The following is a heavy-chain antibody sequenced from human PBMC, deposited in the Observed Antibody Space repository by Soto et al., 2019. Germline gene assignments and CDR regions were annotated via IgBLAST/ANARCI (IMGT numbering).Heavy chain of an antibody. D-gene: IGHD2-15*01. CDR1: GFTFSNYA. CDR3: AKCSGGSLYYVDY. V-gene: IGHV3-23*01. CDR2: IKTSGGDT. J-gene: IGHJ4*02. Sequence: EVQLLESGGVLVQPGGSLRVTCAASGFTFSNYAMIWVRQAPGKGLEWVSGIKTSGGDTFYADSVKGRSTISRDDSKNTLYLEMNSLRAEDTAVYYCAKCSGGSLYYVDYWGQGTLVTVSS.